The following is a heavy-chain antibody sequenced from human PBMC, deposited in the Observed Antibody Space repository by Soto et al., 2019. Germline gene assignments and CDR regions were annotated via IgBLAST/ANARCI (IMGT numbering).Heavy chain of an antibody. D-gene: IGHD1-26*01. CDR2: FSATSENT. CDR3: AKARDPQWVRLPFDY. Sequence: EVQLLESGGGLVQPGGSLRLSCVGSGFFFSSYTMTWVRQAPGKGLEWVSSFSATSENTYYADSVRGRFPISRDNSKNTLFLQMNSLTAEDTAMYYCAKARDPQWVRLPFDYWGQGILVIVSS. V-gene: IGHV3-23*01. J-gene: IGHJ4*02. CDR1: GFFFSSYT.